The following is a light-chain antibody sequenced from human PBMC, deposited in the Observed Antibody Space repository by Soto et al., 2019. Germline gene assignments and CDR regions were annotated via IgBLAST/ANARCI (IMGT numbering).Light chain of an antibody. CDR2: EAS. V-gene: IGKV1-27*01. CDR1: QGISNY. Sequence: DIQMTQSPSAVSASVGDRVTITCRASQGISNYLAWYQQKPGKVPKLLIYEASTLQSGVPSRFSGSGSGTDFTLTISSLQPEDVATYYCQSYNSAWWTFGQGTKVDIK. CDR3: QSYNSAWWT. J-gene: IGKJ1*01.